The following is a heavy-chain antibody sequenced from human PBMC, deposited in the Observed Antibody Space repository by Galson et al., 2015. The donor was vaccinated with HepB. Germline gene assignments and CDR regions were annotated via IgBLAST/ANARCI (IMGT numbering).Heavy chain of an antibody. D-gene: IGHD3-22*01. CDR3: ARGALYDSGGPQDVAFDI. V-gene: IGHV4-38-2*02. J-gene: IGHJ3*02. CDR2: IYHSGST. Sequence: LSLTCTVSGDSVSSSYYWGWIRQPPGKGLELIGYIYHSGSTYYNPSLKSRVTISVDRSKNQFSLKVRSVTAADTAVYYCARGALYDSGGPQDVAFDIWGQGTMVTVSS. CDR1: GDSVSSSYY.